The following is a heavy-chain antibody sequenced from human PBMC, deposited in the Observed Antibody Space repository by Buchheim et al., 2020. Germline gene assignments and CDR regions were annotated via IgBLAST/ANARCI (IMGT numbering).Heavy chain of an antibody. V-gene: IGHV3-23*01. J-gene: IGHJ4*02. Sequence: EVQLLESGGGLVQPGGSLRLSCAASGFTFSSYAMSWVRQAPGKGLEWVSAISSSGGSTYYADSVKGRFTISRDNSKNTLYLQMNSLRAEDTAVYYCAKDRERYSSSSVPKYYFDYWGQGTL. CDR2: ISSSGGST. CDR1: GFTFSSYA. CDR3: AKDRERYSSSSVPKYYFDY. D-gene: IGHD6-6*01.